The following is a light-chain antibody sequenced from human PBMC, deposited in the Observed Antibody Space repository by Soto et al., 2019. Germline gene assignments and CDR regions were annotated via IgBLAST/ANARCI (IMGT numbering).Light chain of an antibody. Sequence: DVRMTQSPSSLSASVGDTITNTCRASRTINTYLNWFQQKPGEPPRLLIYGASTLHDGVPSRFSGSGSGADFTLTNSGLQPEDFASYHCQQTYSDISFGGGTKV. J-gene: IGKJ4*01. CDR2: GAS. CDR1: RTINTY. CDR3: QQTYSDIS. V-gene: IGKV1-39*01.